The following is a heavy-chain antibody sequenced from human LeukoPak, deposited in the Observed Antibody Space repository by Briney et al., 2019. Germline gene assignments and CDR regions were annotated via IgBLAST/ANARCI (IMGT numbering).Heavy chain of an antibody. D-gene: IGHD3-3*01. Sequence: GESLEISCKGSGYSFTSYWIGWVRQMPGKGLEWMGIIYPGDSDTRYSPSFQGQVTISADKSISTAYLQWSSLKASDTAMYYCARLSESYDFWSGYYTSRGAFDIWGQGTMVTVSS. CDR2: IYPGDSDT. J-gene: IGHJ3*02. CDR3: ARLSESYDFWSGYYTSRGAFDI. V-gene: IGHV5-51*01. CDR1: GYSFTSYW.